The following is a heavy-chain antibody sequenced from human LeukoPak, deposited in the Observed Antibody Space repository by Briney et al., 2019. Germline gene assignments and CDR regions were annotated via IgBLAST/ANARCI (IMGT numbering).Heavy chain of an antibody. V-gene: IGHV3-33*01. CDR1: GYTFTSYA. CDR3: ARGLAVDY. J-gene: IGHJ4*02. D-gene: IGHD6-13*01. CDR2: IWYDGSNK. Sequence: SCKASGYTFTSYAMHWVRQAPGKGLEWVAVIWYDGSNKYYADSVKGRFTISRDNSKNTLYLQMNSLRAEDTAVYYCARGLAVDYWGQGTLVTVSS.